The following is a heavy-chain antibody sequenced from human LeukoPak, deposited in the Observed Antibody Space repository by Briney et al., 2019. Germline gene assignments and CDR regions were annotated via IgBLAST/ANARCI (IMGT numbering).Heavy chain of an antibody. J-gene: IGHJ3*02. V-gene: IGHV4-4*07. CDR3: AGFVNTVTARDAFDI. CDR1: GGSISTYY. CDR2: IYTSGST. Sequence: SETLSLTCTVSGGSISTYYWSWIRQPAGKGLEWIGRIYTSGSTNYNPSLKSRVTLSVDTSKNQFSLRLTSVTAADTAVYYCAGFVNTVTARDAFDIWGQGALVTVSS. D-gene: IGHD4-17*01.